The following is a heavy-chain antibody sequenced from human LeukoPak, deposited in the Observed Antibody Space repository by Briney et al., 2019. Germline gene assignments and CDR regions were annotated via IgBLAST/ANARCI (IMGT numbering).Heavy chain of an antibody. CDR1: GFPFSSYS. CDR3: ARGPRTAVAGTHFDY. CDR2: LSSSRTT. D-gene: IGHD6-19*01. Sequence: PGGSLRLSCAASGFPFSSYSMNWVRQAPGEGLEWVSYLSSSRTTSYADSMKGRFTISRDNAKNSLYLQMNSLRAEDTAVYYCARGPRTAVAGTHFDYWGQGTLVTVSS. V-gene: IGHV3-48*01. J-gene: IGHJ4*02.